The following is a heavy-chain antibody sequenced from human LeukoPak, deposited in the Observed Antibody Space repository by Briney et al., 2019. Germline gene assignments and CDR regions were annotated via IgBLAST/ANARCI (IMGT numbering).Heavy chain of an antibody. J-gene: IGHJ4*02. CDR2: IYSGGST. V-gene: IGHV3-66*01. CDR1: GFTVSSNY. D-gene: IGHD3-3*01. Sequence: GGSLRLSCAASGFTVSSNYMSWVRQAPGKGLEWASVIYSGGSTYYADSVKGRFTISRDNSKNTLYLQMNSLRAEDTAVYYCAREGILDFWSGYYTQPLDYWGQGTLVTVSS. CDR3: AREGILDFWSGYYTQPLDY.